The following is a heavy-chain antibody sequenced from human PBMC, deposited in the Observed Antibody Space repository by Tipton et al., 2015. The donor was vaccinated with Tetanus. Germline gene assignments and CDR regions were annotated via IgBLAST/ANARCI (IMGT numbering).Heavy chain of an antibody. V-gene: IGHV5-51*01. J-gene: IGHJ4*02. CDR1: RYIFNNYW. Sequence: QLVQSGGEVKKPGESLKISCKGSRYIFNNYWIGWVRQKPGKGLEWMGIIYPGDSDTRYSTSFQGQVTIPVEKSINTAYLQWSSLKASDTSMFYGARANCTDGVCNFDFWGQGALVTVAS. CDR3: ARANCTDGVCNFDF. CDR2: IYPGDSDT. D-gene: IGHD2-8*01.